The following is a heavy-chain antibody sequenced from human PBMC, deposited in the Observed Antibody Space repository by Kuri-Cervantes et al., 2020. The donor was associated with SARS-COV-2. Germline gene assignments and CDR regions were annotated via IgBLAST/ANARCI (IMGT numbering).Heavy chain of an antibody. CDR3: ARDGLLRFLEGLFMYYFDY. D-gene: IGHD3-3*01. J-gene: IGHJ4*02. CDR1: GYTFTSYG. CDR2: ISAYNGNT. V-gene: IGHV1-18*01. Sequence: ASVKVSCKASGYTFTSYGISWVRQAPGQGLEWMGWISAYNGNTNYAQKLQGRVTMTTDTSTSTAYMELRSLRSDDTAVYYCARDGLLRFLEGLFMYYFDYWGQGTLVTVSS.